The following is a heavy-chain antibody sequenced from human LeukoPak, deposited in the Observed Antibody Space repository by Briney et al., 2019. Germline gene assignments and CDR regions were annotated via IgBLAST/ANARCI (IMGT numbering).Heavy chain of an antibody. V-gene: IGHV4-59*11. J-gene: IGHJ4*02. CDR2: IYYSGNT. CDR1: GGSISSHY. D-gene: IGHD3-10*01. CDR3: AQGFLGSGSNF. Sequence: PSETLSLTCTVSGGSISSHYWSWIRQTPGKGLEWIGYIYYSGNTNSNPSLKSRVTISVDTSKNHFSLKLTSVTAADTAAYYCAQGFLGSGSNFWGQGALVTVSS.